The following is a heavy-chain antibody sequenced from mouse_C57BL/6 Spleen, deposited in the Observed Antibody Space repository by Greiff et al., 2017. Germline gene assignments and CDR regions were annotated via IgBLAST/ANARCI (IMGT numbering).Heavy chain of an antibody. Sequence: VQLQQSGPELVRPGASVKISCKAPGYTFTSHWMQWVRQRPGQGLEWIGEIFPGSGSTYYNEKFKGKATLTVDTSSSTAYMQLSSLTSEDSAVYVGARHYDGSSHYDAMDYWGQGTSVTVSS. J-gene: IGHJ4*01. V-gene: IGHV1-56*01. CDR2: IFPGSGST. CDR3: ARHYDGSSHYDAMDY. CDR1: GYTFTSHW. D-gene: IGHD1-1*01.